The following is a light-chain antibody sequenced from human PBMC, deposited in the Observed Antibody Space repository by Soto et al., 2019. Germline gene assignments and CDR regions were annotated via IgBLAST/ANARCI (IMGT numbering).Light chain of an antibody. CDR1: QSVLYSSNNKNS. CDR3: QQYYPTRWT. V-gene: IGKV4-1*01. CDR2: WAS. J-gene: IGKJ1*01. Sequence: DIVMTQSPDSLAVSLGERATINCKSSQSVLYSSNNKNSVAWYQQKPGQPPQLLIDWASTRESGVPDRFSGSESGTDFTLTISSLQAEDVAVYYCQQYYPTRWTFGHRTQVDIK.